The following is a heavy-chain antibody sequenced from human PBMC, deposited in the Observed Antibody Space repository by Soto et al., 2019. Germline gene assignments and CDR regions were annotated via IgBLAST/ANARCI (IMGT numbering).Heavy chain of an antibody. CDR1: GGSISSSSYY. CDR2: IYYSGGT. CDR3: ARVDTAMVSAYYYGMDV. Sequence: SETLSLTCTVSGGSISSSSYYWGWIRQPPGKGLEWIGSIYYSGGTYYNPSLKSRVPISVDTSKNQFSLKLSFVTAADTAVYYCARVDTAMVSAYYYGMDVWGQGTTVTVSS. J-gene: IGHJ6*02. D-gene: IGHD5-18*01. V-gene: IGHV4-39*07.